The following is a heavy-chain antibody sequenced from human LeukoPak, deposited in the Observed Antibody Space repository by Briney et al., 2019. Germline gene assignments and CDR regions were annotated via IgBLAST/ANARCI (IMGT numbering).Heavy chain of an antibody. J-gene: IGHJ3*02. CDR2: ISAYNGNT. CDR1: GYTFTSYG. D-gene: IGHD4-17*01. Sequence: GASVKVSCKASGYTFTSYGISWVRQAPGQGLEWMGWISAYNGNTNYAQKLQGRVTMTTDTSTSTAYMELRSLRSDDTAVYYCATPSDYGDYSMAGAFDTWGQGTMVTVSS. CDR3: ATPSDYGDYSMAGAFDT. V-gene: IGHV1-18*01.